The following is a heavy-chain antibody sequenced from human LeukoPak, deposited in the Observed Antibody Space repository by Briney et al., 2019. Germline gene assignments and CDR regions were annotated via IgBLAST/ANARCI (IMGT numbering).Heavy chain of an antibody. CDR2: IWYDGSNK. D-gene: IGHD3-10*01. Sequence: GGSLRLPCAASGFTFSSYGMHWVRQAPGKGLEWVAVIWYDGSNKYYADSVKGRFTISRDNSKNTLYLQMNSLRAEDTAVYYCAREAGSYYYGSGTPGPFDYWGQGTLVTVSS. V-gene: IGHV3-33*01. J-gene: IGHJ4*02. CDR3: AREAGSYYYGSGTPGPFDY. CDR1: GFTFSSYG.